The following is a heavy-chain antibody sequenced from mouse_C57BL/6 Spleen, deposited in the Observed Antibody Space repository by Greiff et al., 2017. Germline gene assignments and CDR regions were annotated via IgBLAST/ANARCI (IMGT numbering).Heavy chain of an antibody. CDR1: GFNIQHTY. V-gene: IGHV14-3*01. J-gene: IGHJ2*01. CDR2: IDPANGNT. CDR3: ASYDGYPY. D-gene: IGHD2-3*01. Sequence: VQLQQSVAELVRPGASVKLSCTASGFNIQHTYMHWVKQRPEQGLEWIGRIDPANGNTKYAPKFQGKATITADTSSNTADLQLSSLTSEDTAIYYCASYDGYPYWGQGTTLTVSS.